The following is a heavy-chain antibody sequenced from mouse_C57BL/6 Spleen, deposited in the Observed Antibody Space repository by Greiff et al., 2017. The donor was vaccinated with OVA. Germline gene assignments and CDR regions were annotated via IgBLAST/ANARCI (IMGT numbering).Heavy chain of an antibody. J-gene: IGHJ4*01. CDR2: ISYDGSN. CDR3: ARAPHYGYDNDYYAMDY. D-gene: IGHD2-2*01. CDR1: GYSITSGYY. Sequence: EVKLLESGPGLVKPSQSLSLTCSVTGYSITSGYYWNWIRQFPGNTLAWLGYISYDGSNNYNQSLKNRISITRDTSKNQFFLKLNSVTTEDTTTYYWARAPHYGYDNDYYAMDYWGQGTSVTVSS. V-gene: IGHV3-6*01.